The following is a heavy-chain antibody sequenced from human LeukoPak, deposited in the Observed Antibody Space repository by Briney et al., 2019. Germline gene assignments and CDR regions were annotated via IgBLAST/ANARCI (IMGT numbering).Heavy chain of an antibody. J-gene: IGHJ4*02. CDR3: AKGYDILTNFDY. CDR1: GFTFSSYA. Sequence: PGGSLRLSCAASGFTFSSYAMSCVRQAPGKGLEWVSAISGSGGSTYYADSVKGRFTISRDNSKNTLYLQMNSLRAEDTAVYYCAKGYDILTNFDYWGQGTLVTVSS. CDR2: ISGSGGST. D-gene: IGHD3-9*01. V-gene: IGHV3-23*01.